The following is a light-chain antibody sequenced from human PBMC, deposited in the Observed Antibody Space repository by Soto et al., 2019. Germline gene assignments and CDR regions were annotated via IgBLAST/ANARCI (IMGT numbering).Light chain of an antibody. J-gene: IGKJ1*01. CDR2: DAS. CDR1: QSVSSY. Sequence: EIVLTQSPSTLALSPGGRATLSCRASQSVSSYLAWYQQKPGQAPRLLIYDASNRATGIPARFSGSGSGTDFTLTISSLEPEDFAVYYCQQRSNWPRTFGQGTRWIS. V-gene: IGKV3-11*01. CDR3: QQRSNWPRT.